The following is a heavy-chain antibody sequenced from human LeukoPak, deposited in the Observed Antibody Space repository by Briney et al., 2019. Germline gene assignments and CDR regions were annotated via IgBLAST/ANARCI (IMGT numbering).Heavy chain of an antibody. J-gene: IGHJ6*02. Sequence: HPGGSLRLSCAASGFTFSSYGMHWVRQAPGKGLEWVAFIQYDGSNKYYADSVKGRFTISRDNSKNTLYLQMNSLRAEDTAVYYCARDRVVVSWGMDVWGQGTTVTVSS. CDR1: GFTFSSYG. CDR2: IQYDGSNK. CDR3: ARDRVVVSWGMDV. V-gene: IGHV3-30*02. D-gene: IGHD2-15*01.